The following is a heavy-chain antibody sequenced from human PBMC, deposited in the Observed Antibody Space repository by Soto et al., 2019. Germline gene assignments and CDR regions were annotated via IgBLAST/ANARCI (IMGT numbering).Heavy chain of an antibody. CDR3: ASTYSSGWPRFDY. Sequence: PSETLSLTCTVSGGSGSSGSYYWSWIRQPPGKGLEWIGYIYYSGSTNYNPSLKSRVTISVDTSKNQFSLKLSSVTAADTAVYYCASTYSSGWPRFDYWGQGTLVTVS. J-gene: IGHJ4*02. CDR2: IYYSGST. V-gene: IGHV4-61*01. CDR1: GGSGSSGSYY. D-gene: IGHD6-19*01.